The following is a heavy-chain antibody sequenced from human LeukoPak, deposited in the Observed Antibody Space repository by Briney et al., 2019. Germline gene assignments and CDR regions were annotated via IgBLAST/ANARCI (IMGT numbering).Heavy chain of an antibody. D-gene: IGHD3-3*01. V-gene: IGHV3-7*01. Sequence: GGPLRLSCAASGFTFSSYAMSWVRQAPGKGLEWVASIKHDGSEKYYVDSVRGRFTISRDNTMNSLYLQMSSLRAEDTAVYYCATDRGWRTSGYYLYYFEYWGQGTLVTYSS. J-gene: IGHJ4*02. CDR2: IKHDGSEK. CDR3: ATDRGWRTSGYYLYYFEY. CDR1: GFTFSSYA.